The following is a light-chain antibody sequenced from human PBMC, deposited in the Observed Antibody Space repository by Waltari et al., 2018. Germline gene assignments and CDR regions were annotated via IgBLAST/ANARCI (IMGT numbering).Light chain of an antibody. CDR3: QQYDDYSLYT. CDR2: QAS. J-gene: IGKJ2*01. V-gene: IGKV1-5*03. CDR1: LNINSW. Sequence: DVQMTQSPSTVSASIGDRVTITCRASLNINSWLAWYQQKPGKAPKLLIYQASTLESGVPSRFTGSGSGTEFPLTISSLQPDDFATYFCQQYDDYSLYTFGQGTKVEIK.